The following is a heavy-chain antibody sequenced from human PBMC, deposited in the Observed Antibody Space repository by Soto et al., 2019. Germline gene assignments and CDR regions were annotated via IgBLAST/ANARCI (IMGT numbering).Heavy chain of an antibody. J-gene: IGHJ6*02. CDR3: AKDASDVPAAFYYGMDV. D-gene: IGHD2-2*01. Sequence: GGSLRRSCAASGFTFSSYAMSWVRQAPGKGLEWVSAISGSGGSTYYADSVKGRFTISRDNSKNTLYLQMNSLRAEDTAVYYCAKDASDVPAAFYYGMDVWGQGTTVTVSS. CDR2: ISGSGGST. V-gene: IGHV3-23*01. CDR1: GFTFSSYA.